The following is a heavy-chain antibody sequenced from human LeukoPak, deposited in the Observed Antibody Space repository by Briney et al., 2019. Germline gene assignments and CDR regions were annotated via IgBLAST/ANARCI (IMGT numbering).Heavy chain of an antibody. D-gene: IGHD2-15*01. CDR3: AREGECAGGTCSDPSRELDV. Sequence: PGRSLRLSCAVSGFIFRRYWMHWVRQVPGKGLVWVSRINSDGRTTRYADAVKGRFTISRDNAKNTLYLQVNSLRAEDTAIYYCAREGECAGGTCSDPSRELDVWGQGTLVTVSS. CDR2: INSDGRTT. CDR1: GFIFRRYW. J-gene: IGHJ4*02. V-gene: IGHV3-74*01.